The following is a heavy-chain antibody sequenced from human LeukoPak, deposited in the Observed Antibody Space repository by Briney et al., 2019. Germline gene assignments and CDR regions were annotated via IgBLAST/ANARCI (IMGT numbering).Heavy chain of an antibody. V-gene: IGHV4-4*07. CDR2: IYSSGTT. D-gene: IGHD6-19*01. CDR1: GGSITNSY. Sequence: SETLSLTCTVSGGSITNSYWSWLRHPVGKGLEWIGRIYSSGTTNYNPSLTGRVSISIDTSKNQFSLKLNSVTAADTAVYYCARGSSGWYSIDYWGQGALVTVSS. J-gene: IGHJ4*01. CDR3: ARGSSGWYSIDY.